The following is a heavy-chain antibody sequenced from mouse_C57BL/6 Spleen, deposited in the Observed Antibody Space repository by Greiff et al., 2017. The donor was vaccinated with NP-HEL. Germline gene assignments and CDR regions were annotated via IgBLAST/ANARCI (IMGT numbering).Heavy chain of an antibody. J-gene: IGHJ2*01. V-gene: IGHV1-55*01. D-gene: IGHD2-4*01. CDR3: ARIYYDYEGYFDY. Sequence: VQLQQPGAELVKPGASVKMSCKASGYTFTSYWIIWVKQRPGQGLEWIGDIYPGSGSTNYNEKFKSKATLTVDTSSSTAYMQLSSLTSEDSAVYYCARIYYDYEGYFDYWGQGTTLTVSS. CDR1: GYTFTSYW. CDR2: IYPGSGST.